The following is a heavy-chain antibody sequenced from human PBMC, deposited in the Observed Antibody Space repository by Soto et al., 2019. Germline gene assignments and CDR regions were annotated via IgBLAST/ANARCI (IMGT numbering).Heavy chain of an antibody. Sequence: EVQLVESGGGLVKPGGSLRLSCAASGFTFSTYSMNWVRQAPGKGLEWVSSISSSSSYIYYADSVKGRFTISRDNAKNSLYLQMNSLRAEDTAVYYCARDPRATVTTSTAFDIWGKGTMVTVSS. V-gene: IGHV3-21*01. CDR2: ISSSSSYI. J-gene: IGHJ3*02. D-gene: IGHD4-17*01. CDR3: ARDPRATVTTSTAFDI. CDR1: GFTFSTYS.